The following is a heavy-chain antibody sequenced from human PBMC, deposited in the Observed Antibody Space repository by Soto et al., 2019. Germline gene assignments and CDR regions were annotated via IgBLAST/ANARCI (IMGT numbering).Heavy chain of an antibody. J-gene: IGHJ6*02. Sequence: SVKVSCKASGGTFSSYAISWVRQAPGQGLEWMGGIIPIFGTANYAQKFQGRVTITADESTSTAYMELSSLRSEDTAVYYCARVYCSGGSCYYTDYYYYGMDVWGQGTTVTVSS. CDR2: IIPIFGTA. V-gene: IGHV1-69*13. CDR1: GGTFSSYA. D-gene: IGHD2-15*01. CDR3: ARVYCSGGSCYYTDYYYYGMDV.